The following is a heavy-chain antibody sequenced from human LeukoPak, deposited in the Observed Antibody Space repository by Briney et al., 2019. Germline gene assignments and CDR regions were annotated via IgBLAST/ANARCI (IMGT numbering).Heavy chain of an antibody. CDR1: GGSFSGYY. V-gene: IGHV4-34*01. J-gene: IGHJ4*02. CDR2: INHSGST. CDR3: ARGNGSGSYYPYDY. D-gene: IGHD3-10*01. Sequence: SETLSLTCAVCGGSFSGYYWSWIRQPPGKGLEWTGEINHSGSTNYNPSLKSRVTISVDTSRNQFSLKLSSVTAADTAVYYCARGNGSGSYYPYDYWGQGTLVTVSS.